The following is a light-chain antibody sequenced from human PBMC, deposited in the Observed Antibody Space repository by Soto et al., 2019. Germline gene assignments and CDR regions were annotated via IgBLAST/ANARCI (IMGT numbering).Light chain of an antibody. CDR3: MQTAHWPYT. V-gene: IGKV2-30*01. CDR1: QSLVYADGNTY. J-gene: IGKJ2*01. Sequence: DVVMTQSPLSLPVTLGQSASISCTSSQSLVYADGNTYLNWLQQRRGQSPRRLIYKVFNRDSGVPDRFSGSASGSEFTLTISRVEAEDIGVYYCMQTAHWPYTFGRGTKLEIK. CDR2: KVF.